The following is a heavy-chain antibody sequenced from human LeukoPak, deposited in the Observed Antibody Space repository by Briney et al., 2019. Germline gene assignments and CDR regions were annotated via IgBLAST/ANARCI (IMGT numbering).Heavy chain of an antibody. CDR1: GYTFTIYA. D-gene: IGHD1-26*01. Sequence: GASVKVSCKASGYTFTIYAIHWVRQAPGQRLEWLGWISAGNGDTGYSQKFQGRVTFTRDTSANTVYMELTSLTSEDAAVYYCARDRGKFLIAFWGRGTLVTVSS. CDR3: ARDRGKFLIAF. J-gene: IGHJ4*02. V-gene: IGHV1-3*01. CDR2: ISAGNGDT.